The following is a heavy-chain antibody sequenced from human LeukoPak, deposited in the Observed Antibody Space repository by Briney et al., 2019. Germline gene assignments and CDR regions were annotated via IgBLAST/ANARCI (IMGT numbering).Heavy chain of an antibody. V-gene: IGHV4-30-4*08. CDR3: ARITKLGILPLTFDY. CDR2: IYYSGST. D-gene: IGHD7-27*01. J-gene: IGHJ4*02. CDR1: GGSISSGDYY. Sequence: PSETLSLTCTVSGGSISSGDYYWSWIRQPPGKGLEWIGYIYYSGSTYYNPSLKSRVTISVDTSKNQFSLKLSSVTAADMAVYYCARITKLGILPLTFDYWGQGTLVTVSS.